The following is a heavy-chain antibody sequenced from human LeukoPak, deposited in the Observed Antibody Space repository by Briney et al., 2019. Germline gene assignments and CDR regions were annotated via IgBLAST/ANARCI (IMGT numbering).Heavy chain of an antibody. J-gene: IGHJ4*02. D-gene: IGHD6-19*01. CDR1: GFTFSSYS. Sequence: GGSLRLSCAASGFTFSSYSMNWVRQAPGKGLEWVSSISSSSSYIYYADSVKGRFTISRDNSKNTLYLQMNSLRPEDTAVYYCARDWGRRCSSGWYGDFDYWGQGTLVTVSS. CDR2: ISSSSSYI. CDR3: ARDWGRRCSSGWYGDFDY. V-gene: IGHV3-21*01.